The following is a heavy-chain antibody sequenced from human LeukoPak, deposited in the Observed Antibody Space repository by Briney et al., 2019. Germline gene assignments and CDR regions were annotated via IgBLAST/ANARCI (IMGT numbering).Heavy chain of an antibody. J-gene: IGHJ4*02. CDR3: ARESYDSSRGFDY. CDR1: GYSISSGYY. Sequence: SETLSLTCTVSGYSISSGYYWGWIRQPPGKGLEWIGCIYYSGSTNYNPSLKSRVTISVDTSKNQFSLKLSSVTAADTAVYYCARESYDSSRGFDYWGQGTLVTVSS. D-gene: IGHD3-22*01. CDR2: IYYSGST. V-gene: IGHV4-38-2*02.